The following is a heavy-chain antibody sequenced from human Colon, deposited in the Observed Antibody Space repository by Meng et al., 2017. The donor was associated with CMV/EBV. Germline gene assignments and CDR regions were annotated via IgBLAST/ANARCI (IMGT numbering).Heavy chain of an antibody. CDR2: IKRDGSSE. J-gene: IGHJ4*02. D-gene: IGHD2-21*01. Sequence: GESLKISCAASGFAFSNYWMQWVRQAPGKGLVWVSNIKRDGSSENYADSVKGRFTISRDNAKNTLYLEMNSLRVEDTAVYYCTTSPSINRDWGQGTLVTVSS. V-gene: IGHV3-74*01. CDR1: GFAFSNYW. CDR3: TTSPSINRD.